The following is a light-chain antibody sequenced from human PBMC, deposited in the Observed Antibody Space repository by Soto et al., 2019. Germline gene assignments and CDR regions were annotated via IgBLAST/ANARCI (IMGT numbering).Light chain of an antibody. J-gene: IGKJ4*01. Sequence: EIVMTQSPATLSVSPGERATFSCRASLSVSSDLAWYQQNPGQAPRLLIYGASTRATGIPARFSGSGSGTEFTPTISSLQSEDFAVYYCQQYSNWPLTFGGATKVEIK. CDR1: LSVSSD. CDR2: GAS. V-gene: IGKV3-15*01. CDR3: QQYSNWPLT.